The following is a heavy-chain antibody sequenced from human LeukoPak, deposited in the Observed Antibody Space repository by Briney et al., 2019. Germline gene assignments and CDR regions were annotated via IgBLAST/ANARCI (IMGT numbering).Heavy chain of an antibody. J-gene: IGHJ4*02. D-gene: IGHD5-12*01. V-gene: IGHV1-2*02. CDR3: AIRSTPSGYVMYYFDY. Sequence: GASVKVSCKASGYTFTNYYMHWVRQAPGQGLEWMGWINPNSGGTNYAQKFQGRVTMTRDTSISTAYMELSRLRSDDTAVYYCAIRSTPSGYVMYYFDYWGQGTLVTVSS. CDR1: GYTFTNYY. CDR2: INPNSGGT.